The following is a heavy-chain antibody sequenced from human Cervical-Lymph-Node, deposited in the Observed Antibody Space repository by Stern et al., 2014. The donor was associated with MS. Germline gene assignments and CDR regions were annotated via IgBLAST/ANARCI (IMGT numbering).Heavy chain of an antibody. J-gene: IGHJ5*02. D-gene: IGHD3-3*01. CDR2: INSDGSST. Sequence: EVQLLESGGGLVQPGGSLRLSCAASGFTFSSYWMHWVRQAPGKGLVWVSRINSDGSSTSYADSVKGRFTISRDNAKNTLYLQMNSLRAEDTAVYYCAREGRITIFGVVRSNWFDPWGQGTLVTVSS. CDR1: GFTFSSYW. V-gene: IGHV3-74*01. CDR3: AREGRITIFGVVRSNWFDP.